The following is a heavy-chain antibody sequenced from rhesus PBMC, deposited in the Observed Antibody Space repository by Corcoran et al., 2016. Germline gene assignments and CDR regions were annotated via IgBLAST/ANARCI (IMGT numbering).Heavy chain of an antibody. Sequence: QVQLQESGPGLVKPSETLSLTCAVPAGSISSGYYYWSWIRQPPGKGPEWIGYITYSGSTSYNPSLKSRVTISRDTSKNQFSLKLSSVTAADTAVYYCASGPSYDYDISSRLDYWGQGVLVTVSS. D-gene: IGHD3-40*01. CDR3: ASGPSYDYDISSRLDY. J-gene: IGHJ4*01. V-gene: IGHV4-122*02. CDR1: AGSISSGYYY. CDR2: ITYSGST.